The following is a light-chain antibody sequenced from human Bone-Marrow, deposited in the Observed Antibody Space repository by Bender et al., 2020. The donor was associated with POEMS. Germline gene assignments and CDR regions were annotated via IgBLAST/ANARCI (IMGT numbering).Light chain of an antibody. CDR3: CSFAGSFYV. V-gene: IGLV2-14*01. Sequence: QSALTQPASVSGSPGQSITISCTGTSSDVGGYNSVSWYQQHPGTAPKLMIYDVSNRPSGVSNRFSGSKSGNTASLTISGLQAEDEADYYCCSFAGSFYVFGTGTKVTVL. CDR2: DVS. CDR1: SSDVGGYNS. J-gene: IGLJ1*01.